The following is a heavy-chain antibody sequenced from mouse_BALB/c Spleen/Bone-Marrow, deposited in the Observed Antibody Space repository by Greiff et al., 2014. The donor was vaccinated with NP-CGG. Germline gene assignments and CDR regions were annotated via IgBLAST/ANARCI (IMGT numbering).Heavy chain of an antibody. CDR3: AREGHGNYGFDY. Sequence: QVQLQQSGPELVKPGASVRISCKASGYTFTSYYIHWVKQRPGQGLEWIGWIYPGNVNTKYSENFKGKATLTADKASSTAYMQLSSLTSEDSAVYFCAREGHGNYGFDYWGQGTTLTVSS. D-gene: IGHD2-1*01. CDR2: IYPGNVNT. V-gene: IGHV1S56*01. J-gene: IGHJ2*01. CDR1: GYTFTSYY.